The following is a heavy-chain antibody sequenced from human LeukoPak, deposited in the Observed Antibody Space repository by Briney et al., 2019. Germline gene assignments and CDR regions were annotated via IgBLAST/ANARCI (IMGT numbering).Heavy chain of an antibody. V-gene: IGHV4-61*02. Sequence: SQTLSLTCTVSGGSISSGSYYWSWIRQPAGKGLEWIGRIYTSGSTNYNPSLESRVTISVDTSKNQFSLKLSSVTAADTAVYYCARGFHGSSVRPVDAFDIWGQGTMVTVSS. CDR3: ARGFHGSSVRPVDAFDI. CDR1: GGSISSGSYY. CDR2: IYTSGST. J-gene: IGHJ3*02. D-gene: IGHD6-13*01.